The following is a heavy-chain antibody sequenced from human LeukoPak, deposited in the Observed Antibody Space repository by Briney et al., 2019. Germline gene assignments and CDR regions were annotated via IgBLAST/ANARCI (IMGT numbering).Heavy chain of an antibody. CDR3: ARGGKYGCSGGSCYSDY. J-gene: IGHJ4*02. V-gene: IGHV1-2*02. CDR2: IKAESGRT. CDR1: GYMFTDYY. D-gene: IGHD2-15*01. Sequence: ASVKVSCKASGYMFTDYYLHWVRQAPGQGLELMGWIKAESGRTHYAQKFQGGVTMTRDTSITTAYMELSRLRSDDTALYYCARGGKYGCSGGSCYSDYWGQGTLVTVSS.